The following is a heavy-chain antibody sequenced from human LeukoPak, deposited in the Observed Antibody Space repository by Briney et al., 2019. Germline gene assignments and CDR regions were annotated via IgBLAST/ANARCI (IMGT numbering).Heavy chain of an antibody. D-gene: IGHD3-10*01. CDR2: VSAYNGNT. CDR1: GYTFTSYG. Sequence: GASVKVSCKASGYTFTSYGISWVRQAPGQGLEWMGWVSAYNGNTNYAQKLQGRVTMTTDTSTSTAYMELRSLRSDDTAVYYCAGTPLLWFGEKDWFDPWGQGTPVTVSS. CDR3: AGTPLLWFGEKDWFDP. V-gene: IGHV1-18*01. J-gene: IGHJ5*02.